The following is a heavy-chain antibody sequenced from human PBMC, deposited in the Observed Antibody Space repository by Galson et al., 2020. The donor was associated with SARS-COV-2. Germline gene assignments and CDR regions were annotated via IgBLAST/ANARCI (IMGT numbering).Heavy chain of an antibody. D-gene: IGHD2-8*02. Sequence: GESLKISCAASGFTFSSYGMHWVRQAPGKGLEWVAVISYDGSNKYYADSVQGRFTISRDNSKNTLYLQMNSLRAEDSAVYYCARDWWSLYYYGMDVWGQGTTVTVSS. V-gene: IGHV3-30*03. J-gene: IGHJ6*02. CDR2: ISYDGSNK. CDR3: ARDWWSLYYYGMDV. CDR1: GFTFSSYG.